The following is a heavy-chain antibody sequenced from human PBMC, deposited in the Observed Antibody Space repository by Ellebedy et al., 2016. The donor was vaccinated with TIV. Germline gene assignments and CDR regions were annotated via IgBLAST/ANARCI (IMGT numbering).Heavy chain of an antibody. CDR1: TYIFTSYL. CDR2: INPSAGFT. D-gene: IGHD5-18*01. Sequence: ASVKVSXKASTYIFTSYLMHWVRQAPGQGLEGMGIINPSAGFTNYAQKFQDRVTLTRDTSTTTVYMEMSSLRSEDTAVYYCATEAAGTYNFDYWGQGTLVTVSS. CDR3: ATEAAGTYNFDY. J-gene: IGHJ4*02. V-gene: IGHV1-46*01.